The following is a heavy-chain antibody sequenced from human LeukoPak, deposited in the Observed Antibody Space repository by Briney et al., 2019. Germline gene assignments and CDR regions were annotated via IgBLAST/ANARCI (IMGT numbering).Heavy chain of an antibody. CDR3: ANHLGSGWSFDY. CDR2: IRYDGSTK. V-gene: IGHV3-30*02. J-gene: IGHJ4*02. Sequence: PGGSLRLSCAASGFTLICCGMHWVRQAPGKGLEWVAFIRYDGSTKCYTDSVKGRFTISRDNSKNTLYLQMNSLRAEDTAVYYCANHLGSGWSFDYWGQGTLVSVSS. D-gene: IGHD6-19*01. CDR1: GFTLICCG.